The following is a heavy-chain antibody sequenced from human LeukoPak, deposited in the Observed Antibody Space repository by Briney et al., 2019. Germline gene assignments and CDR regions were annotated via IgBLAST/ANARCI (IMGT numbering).Heavy chain of an antibody. D-gene: IGHD6-19*01. J-gene: IGHJ4*02. CDR3: AKSVDYSTGWSDC. Sequence: PGGSLRLSCAASGFDFSSNWMHWVRHAPGQGLVWVSRIKGDGISTNYADSVKGRFTISRDNTKSTLFLQMNSLRAEDTAVYYCAKSVDYSTGWSDCWGQGTLVTVSS. CDR1: GFDFSSNW. V-gene: IGHV3-74*01. CDR2: IKGDGIST.